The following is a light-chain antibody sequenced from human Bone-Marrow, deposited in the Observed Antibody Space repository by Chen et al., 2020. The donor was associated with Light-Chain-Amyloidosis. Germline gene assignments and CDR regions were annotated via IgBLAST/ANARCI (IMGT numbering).Light chain of an antibody. V-gene: IGLV1-40*01. Sequence: QSVLTQPPPVSGAPGQRVTISCPGRRSNIGAGSDVHWYQKLPGTAPKLLIYGNSNRPSGVPARFSGSKSGTSASLAITGLQAEDEADYYCQSYDSSLSGSHVVFGGGTKLTVL. CDR2: GNS. J-gene: IGLJ2*01. CDR1: RSNIGAGSD. CDR3: QSYDSSLSGSHVV.